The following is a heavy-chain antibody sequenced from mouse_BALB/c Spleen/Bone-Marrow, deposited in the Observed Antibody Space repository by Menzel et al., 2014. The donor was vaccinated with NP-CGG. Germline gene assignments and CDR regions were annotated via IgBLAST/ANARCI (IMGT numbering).Heavy chain of an antibody. CDR2: VNPYSDGT. V-gene: IGHV1-14*01. Sequence: EVQLQQSGPELVKPGASVKMSCKASGYTFTSYMMHWVKQTPGQGLEWAGYVNPYSDGTYYTEDFKGKATLTSDKSSSTVYMELSSLTSEDSAVFYCARSKDWYFDVWGAGTTVTVSS. CDR3: ARSKDWYFDV. CDR1: GYTFTSYM. J-gene: IGHJ1*01.